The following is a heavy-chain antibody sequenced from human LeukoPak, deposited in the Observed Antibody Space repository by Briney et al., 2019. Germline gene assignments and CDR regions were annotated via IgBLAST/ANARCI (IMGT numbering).Heavy chain of an antibody. D-gene: IGHD3-22*01. CDR1: GYTFTSYG. J-gene: IGHJ5*02. CDR2: ISAYNGNT. CDR3: ARDHYDDNWFDP. V-gene: IGHV1-18*01. Sequence: ASVKVSCKASGYTFTSYGISWVRQAPGQGLEWMGWISAYNGNTNYAQKLQGRVTMTTDTSTSTAYMELRSLRSDDTAVYYCARDHYDDNWFDPWAREPWSPSPQ.